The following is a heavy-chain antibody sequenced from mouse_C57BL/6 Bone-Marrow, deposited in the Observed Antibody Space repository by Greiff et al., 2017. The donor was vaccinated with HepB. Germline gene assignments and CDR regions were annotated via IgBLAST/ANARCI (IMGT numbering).Heavy chain of an antibody. J-gene: IGHJ2*01. CDR2: IHPNSGST. CDR1: GYTFTSYW. D-gene: IGHD1-1*01. Sequence: QVQLQQPGAELVKPGASVKLSCKASGYTFTSYWMHWVKQRPGQGLEWIGMIHPNSGSTNYNEKFKSKATLTVDKSSSTAYMQLSSLTSEDSAVYYCARARAYYYGSSYLYWGPGTTLTVSS. CDR3: ARARAYYYGSSYLY. V-gene: IGHV1-64*01.